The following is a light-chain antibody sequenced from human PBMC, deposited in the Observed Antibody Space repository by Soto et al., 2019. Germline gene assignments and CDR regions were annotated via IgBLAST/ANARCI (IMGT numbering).Light chain of an antibody. CDR3: GSYTMGRTL. CDR2: EVD. Sequence: QSALTQPASVSGSPGQSITISCTGTSSDVGGYKYVAWYQQYAGKAPKLIMYEVDIRPSGVSNRFSGSKSGNTAFLTISGLQAEDEADYYCGSYTMGRTLLGGGTKLTVL. V-gene: IGLV2-14*01. J-gene: IGLJ2*01. CDR1: SSDVGGYKY.